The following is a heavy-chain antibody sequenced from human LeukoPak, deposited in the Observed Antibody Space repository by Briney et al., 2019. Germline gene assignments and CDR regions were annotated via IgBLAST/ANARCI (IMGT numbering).Heavy chain of an antibody. CDR1: GYSFSTYW. J-gene: IGHJ4*02. CDR3: ASHLKYGLGSYFGY. CDR2: IYPGDSDN. D-gene: IGHD3-10*01. V-gene: IGHV5-51*01. Sequence: GKSLKISCKGSGYSFSTYWIAWVRQLPGKGLEWMGIIYPGDSDNKYSPSFQGQVTISADKSISTAYLQWSSLKASDTAMYYCASHLKYGLGSYFGYWGQGTLVTVSS.